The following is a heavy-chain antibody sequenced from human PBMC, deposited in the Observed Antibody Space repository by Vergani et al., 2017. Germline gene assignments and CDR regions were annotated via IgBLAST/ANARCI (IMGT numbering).Heavy chain of an antibody. CDR3: AKVPLNITTPERGDF. V-gene: IGHV3-30*18. J-gene: IGHJ4*02. Sequence: VESGGGVVQPGRSLSLSCAVSGFRFSDYGMHWVRQAPGRGLEWVALISYDGDTTYYEDSVKGRFTISRDNSKNTLFLQMHSLRVEDTALYYCAKVPLNITTPERGDFWGQGSLVTVSS. CDR2: ISYDGDTT. D-gene: IGHD1-1*01. CDR1: GFRFSDYG.